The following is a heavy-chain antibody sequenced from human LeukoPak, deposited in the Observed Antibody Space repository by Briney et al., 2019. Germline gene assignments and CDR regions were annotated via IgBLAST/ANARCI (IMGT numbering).Heavy chain of an antibody. CDR1: GHSIRCSY. CDR3: ARGIESYGDYGY. V-gene: IGHV4-59*01. CDR2: MYNSGST. J-gene: IGHJ4*02. Sequence: SETLSLTYTVSGHSIRCSYWSWIRQPPGKGLEWIAYMYNSGSTNYNPSLKSRVTISIDTSKNQFSLKLSSLTAADTAIYYCARGIESYGDYGYWGQGILVTVSS. D-gene: IGHD4-17*01.